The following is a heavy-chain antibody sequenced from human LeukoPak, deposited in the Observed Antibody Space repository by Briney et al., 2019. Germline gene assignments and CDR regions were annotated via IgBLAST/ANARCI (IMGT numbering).Heavy chain of an antibody. CDR2: IKQDGSEN. CDR1: GSTFTSHW. D-gene: IGHD3-16*01. Sequence: AESLTLSCAVSGSTFTSHWVSWVRQPPEKGLEWVANIKQDGSENYYVDSVKGRFIISRNTAKHPLSIQIASLRAEDTAVYYCAREGYLRDYDYVWGSKSQGGDLDIWGQGTMVTVSS. V-gene: IGHV3-7*01. J-gene: IGHJ3*02. CDR3: AREGYLRDYDYVWGSKSQGGDLDI.